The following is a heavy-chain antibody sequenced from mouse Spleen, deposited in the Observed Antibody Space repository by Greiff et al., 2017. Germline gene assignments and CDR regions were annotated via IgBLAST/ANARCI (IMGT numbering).Heavy chain of an antibody. V-gene: IGHV2-5*01. CDR2: IWRGGST. D-gene: IGHD2-4*01. J-gene: IGHJ4*01. CDR3: AKNSYYDYDEGYYAMDY. CDR1: GFSLTSYG. Sequence: VQLQQSGPGLVQPSQSLSITCTVSGFSLTSYGVHWVRQSLGKGLEWLGVIWRGGSTDYNAAFMSRLSITKDNSKSQVFFKMNSLQADDTAIYYCAKNSYYDYDEGYYAMDYWGQGTSVTVSS.